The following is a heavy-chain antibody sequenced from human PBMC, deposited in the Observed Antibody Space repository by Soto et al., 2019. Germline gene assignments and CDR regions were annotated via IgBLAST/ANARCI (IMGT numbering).Heavy chain of an antibody. D-gene: IGHD3-22*01. CDR3: AIISLSSGYYYPFDY. CDR2: ISAYNGNT. J-gene: IGHJ4*02. V-gene: IGHV1-18*01. CDR1: GYTFTSYG. Sequence: ASVKVSCKASGYTFTSYGISWVRQAPGQGLEWMGWISAYNGNTNYAQKLQGRVTMTTDTSTSTAYMELRSLRSDDTAVYYCAIISLSSGYYYPFDYWGQGTLVTVSS.